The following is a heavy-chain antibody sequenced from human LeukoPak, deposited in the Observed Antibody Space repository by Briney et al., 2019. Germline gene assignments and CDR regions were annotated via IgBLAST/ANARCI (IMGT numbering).Heavy chain of an antibody. V-gene: IGHV4-30-4*01. CDR1: GGSISSGDYH. CDR3: ARSGVVTKGSGDY. J-gene: IGHJ4*02. Sequence: PSETLSLTCTVSGGSISSGDYHWSWIRQPPGKGLEWIGYIYYSGSTYYNPSLKSRVTISVDTSKNQFSLKLSSVTAADTAVYYCARSGVVTKGSGDYWGQGTLVTVSS. CDR2: IYYSGST. D-gene: IGHD3-3*01.